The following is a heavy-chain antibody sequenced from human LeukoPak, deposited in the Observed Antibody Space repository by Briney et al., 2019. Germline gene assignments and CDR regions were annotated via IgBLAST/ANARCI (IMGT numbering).Heavy chain of an antibody. J-gene: IGHJ4*02. D-gene: IGHD6-13*01. CDR3: ARGAAAGFNPYYFDY. CDR1: GFNFSSYA. Sequence: GGSLRLSCVASGFNFSSYALSGVRQAPGKGLEWVSSISSSSRYIYYADSMEGRFTISRDNTKNSLSLQMNSLRAEDTAVYYCARGAAAGFNPYYFDYWGRGALVTVSS. CDR2: ISSSSRYI. V-gene: IGHV3-21*01.